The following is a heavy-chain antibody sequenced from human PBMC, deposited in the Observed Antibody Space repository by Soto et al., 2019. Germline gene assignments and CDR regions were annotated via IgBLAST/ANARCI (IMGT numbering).Heavy chain of an antibody. D-gene: IGHD2-15*01. V-gene: IGHV3-30-3*01. CDR1: GFTFSSYA. J-gene: IGHJ4*02. Sequence: QVQLVESGGGVVQPGRSLRLSCAASGFTFSSYAMHWVRQAPGKGLEWVAVISYDGSNKYYADSVKGRFTISRDNSKNTLYLQMISLRAEDTAVYYCARDPGPDIVVVVAAFFDYWGQGTLVTVSS. CDR2: ISYDGSNK. CDR3: ARDPGPDIVVVVAAFFDY.